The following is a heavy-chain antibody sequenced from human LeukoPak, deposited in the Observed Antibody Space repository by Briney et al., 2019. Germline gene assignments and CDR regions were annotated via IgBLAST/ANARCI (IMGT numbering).Heavy chain of an antibody. J-gene: IGHJ4*02. Sequence: SETLSLTCTVSGGSITSYYWNWIRQPAGKGLEWIGRLYTSGSSNYSPSLKSRVTISVDTSKNQFSLKLSSVTAADTAVYYCARGMGSTSSGFDYWGQGTLVTVSS. CDR2: LYTSGSS. CDR3: ARGMGSTSSGFDY. D-gene: IGHD2-2*01. V-gene: IGHV4-4*07. CDR1: GGSITSYY.